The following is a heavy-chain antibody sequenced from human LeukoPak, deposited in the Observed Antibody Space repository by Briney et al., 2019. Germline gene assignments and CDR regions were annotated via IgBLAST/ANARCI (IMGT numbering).Heavy chain of an antibody. Sequence: SVTVSCKASGGTFSSYAISWVRQAPGQGLEWMGGIIPIFGTANYAQKFQGRVTITADESTSTAYMELSSLRSEDTAVYYCARGVGVQAARPYYYYYMDVWGKGTTVTVSS. CDR3: ARGVGVQAARPYYYYYMDV. J-gene: IGHJ6*03. CDR2: IIPIFGTA. CDR1: GGTFSSYA. V-gene: IGHV1-69*13. D-gene: IGHD6-6*01.